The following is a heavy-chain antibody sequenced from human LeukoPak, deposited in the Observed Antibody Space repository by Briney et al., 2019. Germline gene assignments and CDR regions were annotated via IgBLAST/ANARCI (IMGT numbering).Heavy chain of an antibody. J-gene: IGHJ4*02. D-gene: IGHD3-16*02. Sequence: KSSETLSLTCAVYGGSFSGYYWSWIRQPPGKGLEWIGEINHSGSTNYNPSLKSRVTISVDTSKNQFSLKLSSVTAADTAVYYCARHYDYVWGSYRSPLDYWGQGALVTVSS. CDR1: GGSFSGYY. CDR2: INHSGST. V-gene: IGHV4-34*01. CDR3: ARHYDYVWGSYRSPLDY.